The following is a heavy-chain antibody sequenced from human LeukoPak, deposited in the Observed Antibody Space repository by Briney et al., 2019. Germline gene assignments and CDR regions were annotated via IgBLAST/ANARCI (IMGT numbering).Heavy chain of an antibody. D-gene: IGHD6-6*01. CDR3: ARGSHRIEYSSSVAFDS. CDR2: MSYHGSNI. CDR1: GFTFSSYA. Sequence: GGTLRLSCAASGFTFSSYAMHWVRQAPGKGLEWVALMSYHGSNIQYADSVKGQFTISRDNSKNTLYLQMNSLRAEDTAVYYCARGSHRIEYSSSVAFDSWGQGTLVTVSS. V-gene: IGHV3-30*04. J-gene: IGHJ5*01.